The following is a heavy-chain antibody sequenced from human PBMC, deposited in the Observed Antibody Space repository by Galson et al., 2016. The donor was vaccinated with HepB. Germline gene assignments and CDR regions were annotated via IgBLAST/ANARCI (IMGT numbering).Heavy chain of an antibody. Sequence: SLRLSCAASGFVFSSFSMHWVRQTPGEGLEWVAVMSGDGKEKYYADSVRGRFTSSRDNSKDTLYLQMNSLRNEDTAVYYCAKEGNPGFDYWGQGVLVTVSS. J-gene: IGHJ4*02. D-gene: IGHD1-14*01. CDR3: AKEGNPGFDY. V-gene: IGHV3-30-3*02. CDR2: MSGDGKEK. CDR1: GFVFSSFS.